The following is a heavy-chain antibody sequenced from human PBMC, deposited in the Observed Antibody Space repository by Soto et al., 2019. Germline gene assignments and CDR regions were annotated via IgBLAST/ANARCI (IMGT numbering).Heavy chain of an antibody. CDR3: ARGNRGRGVVVVAAGATYYYGMDV. Sequence: AAQSLTWSVYGRSFSGCSWSWSRKRPRKGLEWFGGINHSGSINYNPSLKSRVTISVDTSKNQFSLKLSSVTAADTAVYYCARGNRGRGVVVVAAGATYYYGMDVWGQGPTVTV. D-gene: IGHD2-15*01. CDR1: GRSFSGCS. V-gene: IGHV4-34*01. J-gene: IGHJ6*02. CDR2: INHSGSI.